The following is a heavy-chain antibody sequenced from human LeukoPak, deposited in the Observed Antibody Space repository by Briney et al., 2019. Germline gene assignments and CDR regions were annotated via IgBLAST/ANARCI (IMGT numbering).Heavy chain of an antibody. V-gene: IGHV3-23*01. CDR1: EFAFGSYA. CDR2: ISDSGDNT. Sequence: GGSLRLSCAASEFAFGSYAMTWVRQAPGKGPEWVAAISDSGDNTYYTESMRGRFTISRDNSKNTLYLQMNSLRAEDTAVYYCASHRGYCSGGTCYSAFFDCWGQGTLVTVSS. CDR3: ASHRGYCSGGTCYSAFFDC. D-gene: IGHD2-15*01. J-gene: IGHJ4*02.